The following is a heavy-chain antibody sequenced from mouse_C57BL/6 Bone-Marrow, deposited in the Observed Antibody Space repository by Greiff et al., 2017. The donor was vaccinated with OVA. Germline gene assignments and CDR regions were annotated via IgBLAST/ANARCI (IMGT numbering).Heavy chain of an antibody. CDR1: GFTFSSYG. CDR2: ISSGGSYT. J-gene: IGHJ2*01. V-gene: IGHV5-6*01. D-gene: IGHD1-1*01. Sequence: EVQGVESGGDLVKPGGSLKLSCAASGFTFSSYGMSWVRQTPDQRLEWVATISSGGSYTYYPDSVKGRFTISRDNAKNTLYLQMSSLKSEDTAMYYCARHGDYGSFFDYWGQGTTLTVSS. CDR3: ARHGDYGSFFDY.